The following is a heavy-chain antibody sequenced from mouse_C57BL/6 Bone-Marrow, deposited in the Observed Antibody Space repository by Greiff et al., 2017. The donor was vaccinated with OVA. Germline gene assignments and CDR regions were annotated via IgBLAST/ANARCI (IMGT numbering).Heavy chain of an antibody. J-gene: IGHJ3*01. Sequence: EVQLQQSGPGLVKPSQSLSLTCSVTGYSITSGYYWNWIRQFPGNKLEWMGYISYDGSNNYNPSLKNRISITRDTSKNQFFLKLNSVTTEDTATYYCARKDYYSNSFAYWGQGTLVTVSA. D-gene: IGHD2-5*01. V-gene: IGHV3-6*01. CDR2: ISYDGSN. CDR1: GYSITSGYY. CDR3: ARKDYYSNSFAY.